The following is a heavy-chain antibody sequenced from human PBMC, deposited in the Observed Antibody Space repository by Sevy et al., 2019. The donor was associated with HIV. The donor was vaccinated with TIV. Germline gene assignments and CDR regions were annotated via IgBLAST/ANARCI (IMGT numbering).Heavy chain of an antibody. J-gene: IGHJ3*01. V-gene: IGHV3-13*01. Sequence: GGSLRLSCAASGFTFSSYDMHWVRHSTGKGLEWVSVIGSVGETRYADSVKGRFTISRENTKNSLYLQMNSLRAGDTAVYYCARGGSDALDFWDQGTMVTVSS. CDR2: IGSVGET. D-gene: IGHD5-12*01. CDR3: ARGGSDALDF. CDR1: GFTFSSYD.